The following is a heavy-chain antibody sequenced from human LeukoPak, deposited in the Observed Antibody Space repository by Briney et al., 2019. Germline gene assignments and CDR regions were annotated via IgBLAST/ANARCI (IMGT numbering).Heavy chain of an antibody. CDR3: AKGLRSDGYSLFDY. V-gene: IGHV3-23*01. Sequence: GGSLRLSCAASGFSFSSYAMNWVRQAPGKGLEWLSVISGSGGSTYYADSVRGRFTISGDNSRNTMYLQMTSLTTEDTAVYYCAKGLRSDGYSLFDYWGQGTLVTVSS. CDR2: ISGSGGST. J-gene: IGHJ4*02. D-gene: IGHD2-21*01. CDR1: GFSFSSYA.